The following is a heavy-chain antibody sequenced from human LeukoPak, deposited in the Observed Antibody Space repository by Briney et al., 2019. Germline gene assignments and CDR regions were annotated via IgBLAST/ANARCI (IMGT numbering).Heavy chain of an antibody. D-gene: IGHD3-22*01. V-gene: IGHV3-66*02. CDR1: GLTVSSNY. Sequence: PGGSLRLSCAASGLTVSSNYMSWVRQAPGKGLEWVSVIYSGGSTYYADSVKGRFTISRDNSKNTLYLQMNSLRAEDTAVYYCARGLNYDSSPPDYWGQGTLVTVSS. J-gene: IGHJ4*02. CDR3: ARGLNYDSSPPDY. CDR2: IYSGGST.